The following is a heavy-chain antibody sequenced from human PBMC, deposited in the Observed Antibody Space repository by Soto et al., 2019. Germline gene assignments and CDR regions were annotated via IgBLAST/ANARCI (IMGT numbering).Heavy chain of an antibody. CDR1: GGSISSGGYY. CDR3: ASGKLGYCSSTSCYYFDY. V-gene: IGHV4-31*03. CDR2: IYYSGST. J-gene: IGHJ4*02. D-gene: IGHD2-2*01. Sequence: PSETLSLTCTVSGGSISSGGYYWSWIRQHPGKGLEWIGYIYYSGSTYYNPSLKSRVTISVDTSKNQFSLKLSSVTAVDTAVYYCASGKLGYCSSTSCYYFDYWGQGTLVTVSS.